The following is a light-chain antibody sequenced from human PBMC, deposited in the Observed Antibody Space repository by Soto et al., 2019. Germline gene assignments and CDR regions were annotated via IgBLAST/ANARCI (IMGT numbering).Light chain of an antibody. CDR3: QQYYDTPST. V-gene: IGKV3D-7*01. CDR1: QSVSRSY. CDR2: GAS. J-gene: IGKJ1*01. Sequence: TQSPATLSLYPGDRATLSCTASQSVSRSYLGWYQQKPGRAPRLLIYGASTRATGIPARFSGSGSGTEFTLTINSLQAEDLAIYYCQQYYDTPSTFGQGTKVDIK.